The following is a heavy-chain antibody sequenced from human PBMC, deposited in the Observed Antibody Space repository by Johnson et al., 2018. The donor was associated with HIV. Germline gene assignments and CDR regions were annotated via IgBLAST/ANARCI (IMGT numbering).Heavy chain of an antibody. J-gene: IGHJ3*01. D-gene: IGHD3-3*01. CDR2: IRYDGSNK. CDR1: GFTFSSYG. Sequence: VQLVESGGGVVQPGGSLRLSCAASGFTFSSYGMHWVRQAPGKGLEWVAFIRYDGSNKYYADSVKGRFTISRDNSKNTLYLQMNSLRAEDTALDYCAKTYYDFWSGYFGAFDLWGQGTMVTVSS. V-gene: IGHV3-30*02. CDR3: AKTYYDFWSGYFGAFDL.